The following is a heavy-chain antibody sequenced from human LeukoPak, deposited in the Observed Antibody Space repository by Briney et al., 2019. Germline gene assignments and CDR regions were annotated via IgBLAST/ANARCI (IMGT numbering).Heavy chain of an antibody. Sequence: GGSLRLSCAASGFSFSSYGMSWVRQAPGKGLECVSSISGSGDTTNHADSVKGRFTISRDKSKNTLYLQMNSLRAEDTAVYYCAKVWTAYYDDYFDYWGQGTLVTVSS. CDR1: GFSFSSYG. CDR2: ISGSGDTT. CDR3: AKVWTAYYDDYFDY. D-gene: IGHD3-16*01. V-gene: IGHV3-23*01. J-gene: IGHJ4*02.